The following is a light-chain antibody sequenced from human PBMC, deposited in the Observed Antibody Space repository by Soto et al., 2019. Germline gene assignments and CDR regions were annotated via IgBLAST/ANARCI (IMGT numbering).Light chain of an antibody. CDR3: QQSYSTPRT. CDR2: AAS. J-gene: IGKJ1*01. Sequence: DIQMTQSPSSLSASVGDRVTITCRASQSISNYLNWYQQKPGKAPKLLMYAASSLQSGVPSTFGGSGSGTDFTLTISSLKPEDFATYYCQQSYSTPRTFGQGTKVEIK. CDR1: QSISNY. V-gene: IGKV1-39*01.